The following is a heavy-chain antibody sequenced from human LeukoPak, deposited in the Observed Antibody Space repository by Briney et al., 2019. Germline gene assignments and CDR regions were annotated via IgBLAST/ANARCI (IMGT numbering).Heavy chain of an antibody. CDR2: ISWNSGSI. J-gene: IGHJ4*02. CDR3: ASQGHYDYVWKAIDY. D-gene: IGHD3-16*01. CDR1: GFTFDDYA. Sequence: SGGSLRLSCAASGFTFDDYAMHWVRQAPGKGLEWVSGISWNSGSIGYADSVKGRSTISRDNSKNTLYLQMNSLRAEDTAVYYCASQGHYDYVWKAIDYWGQGTLVTVSS. V-gene: IGHV3-9*01.